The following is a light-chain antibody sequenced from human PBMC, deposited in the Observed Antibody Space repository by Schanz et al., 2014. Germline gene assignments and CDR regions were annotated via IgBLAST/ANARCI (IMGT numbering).Light chain of an antibody. CDR2: EVS. CDR3: MQGSHRPRT. J-gene: IGKJ1*01. Sequence: DVVMTQSPLSLPVPLGQPASISCRSSQSLVYSDGDTYLSWFHQRPGQSPRRLIYEVSNRDSGVPDRFSGSGSGTDFTLKISRVEAEDVGVYFCMQGSHRPRTFGQGTKVEI. V-gene: IGKV2-30*01. CDR1: QSLVYSDGDTY.